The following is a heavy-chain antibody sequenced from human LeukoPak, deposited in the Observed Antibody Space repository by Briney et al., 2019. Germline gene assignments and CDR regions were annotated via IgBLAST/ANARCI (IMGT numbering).Heavy chain of an antibody. V-gene: IGHV4-39*01. D-gene: IGHD1-26*01. CDR1: GGSISSSSYY. J-gene: IGHJ4*02. CDR2: IFYSGST. CDR3: ARLGGSHYPFDY. Sequence: SETLSLTCTVSGGSISSSSYYWGWIRQPPGKGLEWIGTIFYSGSTYYNPSLKSRVTISVDTSKNQFSLKLSSVTAADTAVYYCARLGGSHYPFDYWGKGSLVTVSS.